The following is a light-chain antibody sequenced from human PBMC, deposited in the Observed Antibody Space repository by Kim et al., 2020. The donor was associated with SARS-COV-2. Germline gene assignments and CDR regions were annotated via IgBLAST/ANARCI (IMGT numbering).Light chain of an antibody. J-gene: IGLJ2*01. CDR1: NIGSKS. Sequence: APEKKARITCGGKNIGSKSVHWYQQKPGQAPVLVIYYDSDRPSGIPERFSGSNSGNTATLTISRVEAGDEADYYCQVWDSSSDHVVFGGGTQLTVL. CDR3: QVWDSSSDHVV. CDR2: YDS. V-gene: IGLV3-21*04.